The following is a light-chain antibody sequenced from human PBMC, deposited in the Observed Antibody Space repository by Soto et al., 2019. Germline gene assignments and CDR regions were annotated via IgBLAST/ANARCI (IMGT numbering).Light chain of an antibody. CDR1: QGISSY. V-gene: IGKV1-8*01. CDR2: AAS. Sequence: SSSSFSASTGDRVTITCRASQGISSYLAWYQQKPGKAPKLLIYAASTLQSGVPSRFSGSGSGTDFTLTISCLQSEDFATYYCQQYYSYPLTFGGGTKVDI. J-gene: IGKJ4*01. CDR3: QQYYSYPLT.